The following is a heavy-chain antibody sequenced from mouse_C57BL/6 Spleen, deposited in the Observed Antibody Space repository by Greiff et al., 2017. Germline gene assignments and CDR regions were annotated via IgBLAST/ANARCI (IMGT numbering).Heavy chain of an antibody. Sequence: QVQLQQSGAELVQPGASVTLSCKASGYSFTGYWMHWVKQRPGKGLEWIGMIHPNSGSTNYNEKFKSKATLTVVKSSSTAYMQLSRLTSEDSAVYYCAHGNSYDVWFADSAQGALVTDSA. CDR2: IHPNSGST. CDR1: GYSFTGYW. J-gene: IGHJ3*01. D-gene: IGHD1-1*01. CDR3: AHGNSYDVWFAD. V-gene: IGHV1-64*01.